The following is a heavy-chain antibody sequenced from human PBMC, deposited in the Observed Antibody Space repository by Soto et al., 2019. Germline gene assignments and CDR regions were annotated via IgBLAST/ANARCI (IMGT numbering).Heavy chain of an antibody. J-gene: IGHJ4*02. V-gene: IGHV4-59*01. CDR3: TRDQGIGASGPFEY. Sequence: PSETLSLTCTVSGDSISSYYWSWIRQPPGKGLEWIGFIYYSGNTNYNPSLKSRVTMSIDTSKNQFSLKLSSVTAADTAVYNCTRDQGIGASGPFEYWGLGSLVTVSS. CDR1: GDSISSYY. D-gene: IGHD6-13*01. CDR2: IYYSGNT.